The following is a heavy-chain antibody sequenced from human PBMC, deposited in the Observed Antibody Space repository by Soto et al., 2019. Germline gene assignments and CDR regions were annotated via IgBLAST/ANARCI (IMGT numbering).Heavy chain of an antibody. CDR3: ARTTLQGSADY. Sequence: QVQLQESGPGLVKPSETLSLTCTVSGDSVKHVYWCWIRQSPGKGLEWIGYVSYSWSTRYNPSLMSRVTFSLDTAKNQVSLKMTAVTAADSASYHCARTTLQGSADYRGQGNLVNVT. CDR1: GDSVKHVY. V-gene: IGHV4-59*08. J-gene: IGHJ4*02. CDR2: VSYSWST. D-gene: IGHD3-10*01.